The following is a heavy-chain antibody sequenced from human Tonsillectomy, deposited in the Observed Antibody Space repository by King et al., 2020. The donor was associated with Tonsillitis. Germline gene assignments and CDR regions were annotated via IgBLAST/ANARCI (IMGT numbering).Heavy chain of an antibody. CDR3: ARNRGGDLDY. D-gene: IGHD3-16*01. J-gene: IGHJ4*02. CDR1: GDSVSSNSVA. CDR2: TYYRSRWSY. V-gene: IGHV6-1*01. Sequence: VQLQQSGPGLVKPSQTLSLTCAISGDSVSSNSVAWNWIRQSPSRGLEWLGRTYYRSRWSYDYSVSVKSRITINPDTSKNQFSLQLSSVTPEDTAVYYGARNRGGDLDYWGQGTLVTVSS.